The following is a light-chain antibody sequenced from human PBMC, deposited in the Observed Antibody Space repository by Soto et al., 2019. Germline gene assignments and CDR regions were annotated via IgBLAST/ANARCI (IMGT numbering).Light chain of an antibody. Sequence: EIILTQSPASLFLSPGVRATLSCRASQSVSSSFLSWYQQKPGQAPSLLIYAASARATGIPARFSGSGSGTDFTLTISSLQPEDFAVYYCHQDYNFPLTFGGGTKVEIK. CDR3: HQDYNFPLT. CDR2: AAS. J-gene: IGKJ4*01. V-gene: IGKV3D-7*01. CDR1: QSVSSSF.